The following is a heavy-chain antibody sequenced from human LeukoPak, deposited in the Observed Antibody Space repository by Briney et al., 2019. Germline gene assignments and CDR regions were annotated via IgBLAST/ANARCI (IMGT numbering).Heavy chain of an antibody. CDR1: GYTFTSYD. CDR2: MNPNSGNT. J-gene: IGHJ6*03. Sequence: EASVKVSCKASGYTFTSYDINWVRQATGQGLEWMGWMNPNSGNTGYAQKFQGRVTITRNTSISTAYMELSSLRSEDTAVYYCARGRLWFGGKYYMDVWGKGTTVTVSS. CDR3: ARGRLWFGGKYYMDV. V-gene: IGHV1-8*03. D-gene: IGHD3-10*01.